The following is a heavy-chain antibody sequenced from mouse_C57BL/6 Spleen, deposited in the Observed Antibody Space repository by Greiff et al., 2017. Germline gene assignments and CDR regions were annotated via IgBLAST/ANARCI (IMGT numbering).Heavy chain of an antibody. CDR3: ARSIYDGYYYYAMDY. D-gene: IGHD2-3*01. CDR2: INPNYGTT. V-gene: IGHV1-39*01. Sequence: QLQESGPELVKPGASVKISCKASGYSFTDYNMTWVKQSNGKSLEWIGVINPNYGTTSYNQKFKGKATLTVDQSSSTAYMQLNSLTSEDSAVYYCARSIYDGYYYYAMDYWGQGTSVTVSS. CDR1: GYSFTDYN. J-gene: IGHJ4*01.